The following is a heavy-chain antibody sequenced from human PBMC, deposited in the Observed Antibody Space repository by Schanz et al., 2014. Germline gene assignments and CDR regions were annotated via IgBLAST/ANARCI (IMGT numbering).Heavy chain of an antibody. J-gene: IGHJ4*02. Sequence: QVQLQESGPGLVKPSGTLSLTCAVSGASISSSDWWSWVRQPPGKGLEWIGEIYHSGSSDYNPSLKSRVTISVDTSKSQFSLKLSSVTAADTAVYYCARGGYGSGSYREFDYWGQGTLVTVSS. V-gene: IGHV4-4*02. CDR3: ARGGYGSGSYREFDY. CDR2: IYHSGSS. CDR1: GASISSSDW. D-gene: IGHD3-10*01.